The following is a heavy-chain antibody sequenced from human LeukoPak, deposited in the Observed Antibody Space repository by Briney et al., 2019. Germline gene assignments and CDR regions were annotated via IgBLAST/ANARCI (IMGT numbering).Heavy chain of an antibody. J-gene: IGHJ4*02. CDR2: ISTNVGQT. V-gene: IGHV3-21*01. D-gene: IGHD3-22*01. CDR1: GFTFSSYA. CDR3: VKDLARYYDTSGYDDFDY. Sequence: GGSLRLSCAASGFTFSSYAMSWVRQAPGKGLEWVSNISTNVGQTYYADSVKGRFTISRDNAKNSLYLQMNSLRVEDTAVYYCVKDLARYYDTSGYDDFDYWGQGTLVSVSS.